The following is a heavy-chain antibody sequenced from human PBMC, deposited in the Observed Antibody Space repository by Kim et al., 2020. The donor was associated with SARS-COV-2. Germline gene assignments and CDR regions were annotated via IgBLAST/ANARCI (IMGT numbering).Heavy chain of an antibody. CDR3: ARGRLRADAFDI. CDR2: T. J-gene: IGHJ3*02. Sequence: TNYGQKLQGRVSMITDTSTSTVYMELTSLRSDDTDVYYCARGRLRADAFDIWGQGTMVTVSS. D-gene: IGHD2-8*01. V-gene: IGHV1-18*01.